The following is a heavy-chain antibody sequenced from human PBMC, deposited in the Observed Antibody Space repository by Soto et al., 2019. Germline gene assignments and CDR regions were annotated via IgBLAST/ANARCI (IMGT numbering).Heavy chain of an antibody. CDR3: GRTKDFFYGVDV. J-gene: IGHJ6*02. Sequence: QVQLQESGPGLVKPSGTLSLTCAVSGASISSSQWWSWVRQPPGKGLEWVGEIYHNERTNFKPSLKSRLTMSLDKSKNQVSLKLRSVTAADTATYYCGRTKDFFYGVDVWGQGTTVTVSS. V-gene: IGHV4-4*02. CDR2: IYHNERT. CDR1: GASISSSQW.